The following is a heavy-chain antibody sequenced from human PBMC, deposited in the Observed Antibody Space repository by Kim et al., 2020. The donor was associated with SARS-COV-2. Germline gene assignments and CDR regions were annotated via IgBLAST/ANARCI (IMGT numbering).Heavy chain of an antibody. CDR2: IYYSGST. Sequence: SETLSLTCTVSGGSISSYYWSWIRQPPGKGLEWIGYIYYSGSTNYNPSLKSRVTISVDTPKNQFSLKLSSVTAADTAVYYCARTLAYDYVWGSYRYDRAFDIWGQGTMVTVSS. CDR3: ARTLAYDYVWGSYRYDRAFDI. CDR1: GGSISSYY. V-gene: IGHV4-59*13. D-gene: IGHD3-16*02. J-gene: IGHJ3*02.